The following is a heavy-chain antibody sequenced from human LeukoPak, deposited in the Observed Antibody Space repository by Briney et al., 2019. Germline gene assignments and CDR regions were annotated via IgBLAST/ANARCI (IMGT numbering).Heavy chain of an antibody. CDR3: ARGVTSSTLLVVPSQH. CDR1: GFTFSDYF. Sequence: PGGSLRHSCAASGFTFSDYFMNWIRQAPGKGLEWVSYISTSGTGTTIYYADSVKGRFTISRDNAKNSLHLQMNGLRAEDTAVYYCARGVTSSTLLVVPSQHWGQGTLVTVSS. D-gene: IGHD2-2*01. CDR2: ISTSGTGTTI. J-gene: IGHJ1*01. V-gene: IGHV3-11*04.